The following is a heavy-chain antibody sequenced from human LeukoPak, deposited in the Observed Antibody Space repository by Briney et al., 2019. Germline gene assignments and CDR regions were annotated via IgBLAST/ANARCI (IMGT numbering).Heavy chain of an antibody. CDR3: ARGDILTNYGMNV. Sequence: ASVKVSCKASGGTFSSYAISWVRPAPGQGLEWMGRIIPIFGIANYAQKFQGRVTITADKSTSTAYMELSSLRSEDTAVYYCARGDILTNYGMNVWGKGTTVTVSS. V-gene: IGHV1-69*04. J-gene: IGHJ6*04. D-gene: IGHD3-9*01. CDR2: IIPIFGIA. CDR1: GGTFSSYA.